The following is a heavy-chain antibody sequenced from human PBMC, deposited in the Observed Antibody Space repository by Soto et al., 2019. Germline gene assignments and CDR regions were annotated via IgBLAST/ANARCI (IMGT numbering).Heavy chain of an antibody. CDR3: AKGGRYLERSFEY. Sequence: QVQLVQSGADVKKPGASVKVSCKTTGYKFTSYAMHWVRRAPGQRLEWMGWINAGNGNTEYSQKFQGRVTITRDTSASIANMELSSLRSEDTAVYYCAKGGRYLERSFEYWGQGTLVTVSS. V-gene: IGHV1-3*01. J-gene: IGHJ4*02. CDR2: INAGNGNT. CDR1: GYKFTSYA. D-gene: IGHD3-16*01.